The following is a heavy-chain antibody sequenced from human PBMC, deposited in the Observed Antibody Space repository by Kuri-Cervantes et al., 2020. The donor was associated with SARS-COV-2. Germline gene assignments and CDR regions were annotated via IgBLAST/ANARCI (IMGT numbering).Heavy chain of an antibody. CDR2: INHSGST. J-gene: IGHJ4*02. D-gene: IGHD5-12*01. CDR3: ARASGYDVFDY. Sequence: SQTLSLTCAVYGGSFSGYYWSWIRQPPGKGLEWIGEINHSGSTYYNPSLKSRVTMSVDTSKNQFSLKLSSVTAADTAVYYCARASGYDVFDYWGQGTLVTVSS. CDR1: GGSFSGYY. V-gene: IGHV4-34*01.